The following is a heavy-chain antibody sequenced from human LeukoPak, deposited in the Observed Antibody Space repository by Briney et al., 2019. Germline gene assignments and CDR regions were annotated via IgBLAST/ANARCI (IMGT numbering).Heavy chain of an antibody. Sequence: SETLSLTCAVSGYSISSGYYWGWIRQPPGKGLEWIGSIYHSGSTYYSPSLKSRVTISVDTSKNQFSLKLSSVTAADTAVYYCARVGYVWGSYRYTFDYWGQGTLVTVSS. V-gene: IGHV4-38-2*01. CDR3: ARVGYVWGSYRYTFDY. D-gene: IGHD3-16*02. CDR1: GYSISSGYY. CDR2: IYHSGST. J-gene: IGHJ4*02.